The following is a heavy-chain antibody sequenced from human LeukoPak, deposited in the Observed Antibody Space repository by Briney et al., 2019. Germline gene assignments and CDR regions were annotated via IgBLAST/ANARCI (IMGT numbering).Heavy chain of an antibody. CDR2: IWYDGSNK. J-gene: IGHJ4*02. D-gene: IGHD3-22*01. V-gene: IGHV3-33*01. CDR3: ARSYYYDSSGYYQYFDY. CDR1: GFTFSSYG. Sequence: PGGSLRLSCAASGFTFSSYGMHWVRQAPGKGLEWVAVIWYDGSNKYYADSVKGRFTISRDNSKNTLYLQMNSLRAEDTAVYYCARSYYYDSSGYYQYFDYWGQGTLVTVSS.